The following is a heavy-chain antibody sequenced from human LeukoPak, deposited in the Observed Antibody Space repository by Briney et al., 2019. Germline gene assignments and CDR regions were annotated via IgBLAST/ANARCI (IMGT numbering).Heavy chain of an antibody. CDR1: GFIFSNYG. J-gene: IGHJ4*02. CDR3: AQNYGG. CDR2: ISYNGSNK. Sequence: GSLRLSCAASGFIFSNYGMHWVRQAPGKGLEWVAVISYNGSNKYYADFVKGRFIISRDNSKNTVYLQINSLRSEDTAVYYCAQNYGGWGQGTLVTVSS. D-gene: IGHD4-17*01. V-gene: IGHV3-30*18.